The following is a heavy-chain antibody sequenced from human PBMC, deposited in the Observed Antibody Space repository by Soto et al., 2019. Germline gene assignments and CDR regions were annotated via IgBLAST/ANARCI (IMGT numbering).Heavy chain of an antibody. V-gene: IGHV1-69*13. Sequence: SVKVSCKASGGTFSSYAISWLRQSPGQGLEWMGGIIPIFGTANYAQKFQGRVTITADESTSTAYMELSSLRSEDTAVYYCARIRQWLVPLFDYWGQGTLVTVSS. CDR3: ARIRQWLVPLFDY. D-gene: IGHD6-19*01. J-gene: IGHJ4*02. CDR2: IIPIFGTA. CDR1: GGTFSSYA.